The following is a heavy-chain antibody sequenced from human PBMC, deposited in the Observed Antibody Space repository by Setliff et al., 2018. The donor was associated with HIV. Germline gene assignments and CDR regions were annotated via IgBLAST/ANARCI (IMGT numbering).Heavy chain of an antibody. CDR2: IYHSGNT. D-gene: IGHD3-10*01. V-gene: IGHV4-38-2*02. CDR1: GDSISSDFY. CDR3: AGYANTYYYGSGSYYLRAFDI. J-gene: IGHJ3*02. Sequence: SETLSLTCTVSGDSISSDFYWGWIRQPPGKGLEWIGSIYHSGNTYYMPSLQSRVTISVDMSKNQFSLKLSSVTAADTAVYYCAGYANTYYYGSGSYYLRAFDIWGQGTMVTVSS.